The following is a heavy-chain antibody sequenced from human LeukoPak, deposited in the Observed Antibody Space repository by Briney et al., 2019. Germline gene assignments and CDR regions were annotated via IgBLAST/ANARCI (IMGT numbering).Heavy chain of an antibody. CDR2: INRDGSEK. CDR1: GFTFSSFW. V-gene: IGHV3-7*01. CDR3: ARDLIGGSYY. J-gene: IGHJ4*02. D-gene: IGHD1-26*01. Sequence: GGSLRLSCVASGFTFSSFWMSWLRQAPGKGLEWVANINRDGSEKYYMDSVKGQFTISRDNDKNSLYLQMNSVRAEDTAVYYCARDLIGGSYYWGQGTLVTVSS.